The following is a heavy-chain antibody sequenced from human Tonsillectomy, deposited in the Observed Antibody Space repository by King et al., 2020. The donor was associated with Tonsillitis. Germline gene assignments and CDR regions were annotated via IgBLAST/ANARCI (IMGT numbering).Heavy chain of an antibody. J-gene: IGHJ4*02. Sequence: QLQESGPGLVKPSETLSLTCTVSGGSISSSSYYWGWIRQPPGKGLEWIGTLYYSGTTYYKPSLKSRLTISVETSKNQFSLKLSSVTAADTAVYYCARLNTLNGYPWVDYWGQGTLVTVSS. CDR1: GGSISSSSYY. CDR3: ARLNTLNGYPWVDY. D-gene: IGHD2-8*01. CDR2: LYYSGTT. V-gene: IGHV4-39*01.